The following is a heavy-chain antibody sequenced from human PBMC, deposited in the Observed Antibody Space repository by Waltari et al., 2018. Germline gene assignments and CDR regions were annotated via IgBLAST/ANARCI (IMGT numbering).Heavy chain of an antibody. CDR3: ARPTGDSTASSNWFDP. CDR1: GGTLSSYP. J-gene: IGHJ5*02. Sequence: QVQLVQSGAEVKKPGSSVRVSCKASGGTLSSYPISWVRQAPGQGLEWKGRLIPFLDRANYAQRFQGRLTITAAKSTNTAYMELASLTSEDTAVYYCARPTGDSTASSNWFDPWGQGTLVTVSS. D-gene: IGHD6-6*01. V-gene: IGHV1-69*04. CDR2: LIPFLDRA.